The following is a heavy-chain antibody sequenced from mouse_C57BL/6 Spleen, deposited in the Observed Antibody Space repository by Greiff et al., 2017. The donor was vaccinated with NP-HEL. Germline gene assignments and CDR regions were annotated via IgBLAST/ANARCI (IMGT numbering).Heavy chain of an antibody. CDR2: IYPGDGDT. CDR1: GYAFSSSW. J-gene: IGHJ1*03. V-gene: IGHV1-82*01. D-gene: IGHD1-1*01. Sequence: QVQLQQSGPELVKPGASVKISCKASGYAFSSSWMNWVKQRPGKGLEWIGRIYPGDGDTNYNGKFKGKATLTADKSSSKAYMQLSSLTSEDSSVYFWARTDYGDWYFDVWGTGTTVTVSS. CDR3: ARTDYGDWYFDV.